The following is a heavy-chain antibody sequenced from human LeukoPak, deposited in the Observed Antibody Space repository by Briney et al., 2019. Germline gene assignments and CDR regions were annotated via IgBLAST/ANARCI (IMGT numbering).Heavy chain of an antibody. CDR1: GYTFTSYD. D-gene: IGHD3-22*01. CDR2: MNPNSGNT. CDR3: ARSHDSRNDAFDI. J-gene: IGHJ3*02. Sequence: GASVKVSCKASGYTFTSYDINWVRQATGQGLEWVGGMNPNSGNTGYAQKFQGRVTMTRNTSISTAYMELRSLRSDDTAVYYCARSHDSRNDAFDIWGQGSMVTVSS. V-gene: IGHV1-8*01.